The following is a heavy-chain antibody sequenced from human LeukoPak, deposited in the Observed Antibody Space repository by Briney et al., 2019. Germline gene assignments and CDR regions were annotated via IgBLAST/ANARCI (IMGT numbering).Heavy chain of an antibody. V-gene: IGHV1-2*02. J-gene: IGHJ5*02. CDR3: ARDGGGVTICNWFDP. CDR2: INPNSGGT. D-gene: IGHD2-8*02. Sequence: ASVKVSCKASGYTFTGCYMHWVRQAPGQGLEWMGWINPNSGGTNYAQKFQGRVTMTRDTSISTAYMELSRLRSDDTAVYYCARDGGGVTICNWFDPWGQGTLVTVSS. CDR1: GYTFTGCY.